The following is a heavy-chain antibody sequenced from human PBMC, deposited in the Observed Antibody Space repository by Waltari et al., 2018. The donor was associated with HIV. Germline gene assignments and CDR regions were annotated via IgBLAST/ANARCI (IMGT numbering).Heavy chain of an antibody. CDR2: ISAREDNK. Sequence: VALVGSGGGRVPPGGFLGLSLETFSTPFHLNARHWSRLVPGKGLEWVARISAREDNKLYADSVRGRFTIFRDESGNTLYLHMNRLRVEDTAIYYCARGYYDSSAPDYWGQGTLVTVSS. D-gene: IGHD3-22*01. CDR1: STPFHLNA. V-gene: IGHV3-30*07. J-gene: IGHJ4*02. CDR3: ARGYYDSSAPDY.